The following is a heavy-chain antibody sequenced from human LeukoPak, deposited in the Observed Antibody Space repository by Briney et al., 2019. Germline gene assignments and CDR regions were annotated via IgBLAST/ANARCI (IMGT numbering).Heavy chain of an antibody. V-gene: IGHV4-4*07. CDR1: GGSISSYY. D-gene: IGHD3-22*01. CDR2: IYTSGST. CDR3: ARDDSGYYYDSSGYYSSPGWFDP. Sequence: SETLSLTCTVSGGSISSYYWSWIRQPAGKGLEWIGRIYTSGSTNYNPSLKSRVTMSVDTSKDQFSLKLSSVTAADTAVYYCARDDSGYYYDSSGYYSSPGWFDPWGQGTLVTVSS. J-gene: IGHJ5*02.